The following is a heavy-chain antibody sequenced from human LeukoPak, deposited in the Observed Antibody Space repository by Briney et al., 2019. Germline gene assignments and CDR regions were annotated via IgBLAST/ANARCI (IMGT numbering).Heavy chain of an antibody. J-gene: IGHJ4*02. D-gene: IGHD6-13*01. V-gene: IGHV4-30-4*01. CDR2: IYYSGST. CDR3: ARVNPSSWYYFDY. CDR1: GGSISSGDYY. Sequence: SQTLSLTCTVSGGSISSGDYYWSWIRQPPGKGLEWIGYIYYSGSTYYNPSLKSRVTISVDTSKNQFSLKLSSVTAADTAVYYCARVNPSSWYYFDYWGQGTLVTVSS.